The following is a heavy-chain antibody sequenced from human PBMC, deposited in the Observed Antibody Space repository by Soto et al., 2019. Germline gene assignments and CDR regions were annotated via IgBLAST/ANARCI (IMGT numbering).Heavy chain of an antibody. CDR3: ASSTAMIWFDP. CDR1: GGSISSYY. D-gene: IGHD2-21*02. CDR2: IYYSGST. V-gene: IGHV4-59*01. Sequence: PSETLSLTCTVSGGSISSYYWSWIRQPPGKGLEWIGYIYYSGSTNYNPSLKSRVTISVDASKNQFSLKLSSVTAADTAVYYCASSTAMIWFDPLGQGTLLTVSS. J-gene: IGHJ5*02.